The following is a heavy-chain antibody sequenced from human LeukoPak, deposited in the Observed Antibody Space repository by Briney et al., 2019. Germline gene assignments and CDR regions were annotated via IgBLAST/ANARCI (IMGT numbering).Heavy chain of an antibody. J-gene: IGHJ4*02. CDR3: AKDRTLGYCSGGSCYSFYFDY. CDR1: GFTFSSYG. D-gene: IGHD2-15*01. V-gene: IGHV3-30*18. Sequence: GGSLRLSCAASGFTFSSYGMHWVRQAPGKGLEWVAVISYDGSNKYYADSVKGRFTISRDNSKNTLYLQMNSLRAEDTAVYYCAKDRTLGYCSGGSCYSFYFDYWGQGTLVTVSS. CDR2: ISYDGSNK.